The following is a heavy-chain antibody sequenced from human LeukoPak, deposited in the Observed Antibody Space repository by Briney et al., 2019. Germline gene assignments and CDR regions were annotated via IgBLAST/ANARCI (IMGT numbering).Heavy chain of an antibody. CDR2: ISSSSSYI. J-gene: IGHJ4*02. CDR3: ARDGIVGATRAFDY. D-gene: IGHD1-26*01. CDR1: GFTFSSYS. V-gene: IGHV3-21*01. Sequence: GGSLRLSCAASGFTFSSYSMNWVRQAPGKGLEWVSSISSSSSYIYYADSVKGRFTIPRDIAKNSLYLQMNSLRAEDTAVYYCARDGIVGATRAFDYWGQGTLVTVSS.